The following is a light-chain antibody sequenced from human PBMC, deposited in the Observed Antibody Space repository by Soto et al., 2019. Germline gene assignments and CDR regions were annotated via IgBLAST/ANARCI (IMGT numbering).Light chain of an antibody. CDR2: DVS. Sequence: QSVLTQPASVSGSRGQSITISCTGTSSDVGGYNYVSGYQQHPGKAPKLMIYDVSNRPSGVSNRFSGSKSGNTASLTISGLQAEDEADYYCSSYTSSSTLVVFGGGTKVTVL. V-gene: IGLV2-14*01. J-gene: IGLJ2*01. CDR3: SSYTSSSTLVV. CDR1: SSDVGGYNY.